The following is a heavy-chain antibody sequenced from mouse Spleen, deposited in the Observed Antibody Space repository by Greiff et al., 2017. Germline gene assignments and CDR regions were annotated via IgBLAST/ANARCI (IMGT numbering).Heavy chain of an antibody. D-gene: IGHD1-1*01. V-gene: IGHV1-69*01. CDR1: GYTFTSYW. Sequence: QVQLQQPGAELVMPGASVKLSCKASGYTFTSYWMHWVKQRPGQGLEWIGEIDPSDSYTNYNQKFKGKATLTVDKSSSTAYMELLSLTSEDSAVYDCARDSNYYGSSPYAMDYWGQGTSVTVSS. CDR3: ARDSNYYGSSPYAMDY. J-gene: IGHJ4*01. CDR2: IDPSDSYT.